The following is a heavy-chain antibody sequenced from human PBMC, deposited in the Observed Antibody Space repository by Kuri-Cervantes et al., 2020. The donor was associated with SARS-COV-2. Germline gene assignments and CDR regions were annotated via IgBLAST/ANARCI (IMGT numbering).Heavy chain of an antibody. CDR2: ISGSGGRT. CDR1: GFTFSSYG. J-gene: IGHJ4*02. D-gene: IGHD3-22*01. CDR3: ATPREYYDSSGSFDY. V-gene: IGHV3-23*01. Sequence: GESLKISCAASGFTFSSYGMSWVRQAPGKGLEWVSTISGSGGRTYYADSVKGRFTISRDNSKNTLYLQMNSLRAEDTAVYYCATPREYYDSSGSFDYWGQGTLVTVSS.